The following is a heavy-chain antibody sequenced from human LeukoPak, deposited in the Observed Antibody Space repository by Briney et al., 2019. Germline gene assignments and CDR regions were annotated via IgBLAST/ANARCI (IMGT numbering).Heavy chain of an antibody. J-gene: IGHJ5*02. Sequence: PGGSLRLSCAASGFTFSTYWMAWVRQAPGKGLQWVAIIKYDGSEKYYVDSVKGRFTISRDNAKNSLYLQMYSLRDEDTAVYYCARDLVTEPTGDRFDPWGQGTLVTVSS. V-gene: IGHV3-7*01. D-gene: IGHD2-2*01. CDR2: IKYDGSEK. CDR3: ARDLVTEPTGDRFDP. CDR1: GFTFSTYW.